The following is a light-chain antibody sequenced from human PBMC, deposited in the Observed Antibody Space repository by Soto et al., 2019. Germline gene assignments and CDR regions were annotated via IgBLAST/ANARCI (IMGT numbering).Light chain of an antibody. V-gene: IGLV2-14*03. CDR3: SSYTSTRTLYV. CDR2: DVS. CDR1: SSDIGGYNY. Sequence: QSALTQPASVAGSPGQSITISCTGTSSDIGGYNYVSWYQHLPGKVPKLIIYDVSNRPSGVSDRFSGSKSGNAASLTISGLQAEDEADYYCSSYTSTRTLYVFGTGTKLTVL. J-gene: IGLJ1*01.